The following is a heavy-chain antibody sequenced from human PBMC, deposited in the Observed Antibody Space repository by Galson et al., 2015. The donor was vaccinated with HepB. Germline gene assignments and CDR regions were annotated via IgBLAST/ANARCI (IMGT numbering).Heavy chain of an antibody. CDR2: ISWDGGST. Sequence: SLRLSCAASGFTFDDYTMHWVRQAPGKGLEWVSPISWDGGSTYYADSVKGRFTISRDNSKNSLYLQMNSLRTEDTALYYCAKDIGIAAAGIPDYWGQGTLVTVSS. J-gene: IGHJ4*02. CDR3: AKDIGIAAAGIPDY. V-gene: IGHV3-43*01. D-gene: IGHD6-13*01. CDR1: GFTFDDYT.